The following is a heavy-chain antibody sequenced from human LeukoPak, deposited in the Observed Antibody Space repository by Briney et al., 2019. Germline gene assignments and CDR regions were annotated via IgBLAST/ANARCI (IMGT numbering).Heavy chain of an antibody. D-gene: IGHD2-2*01. J-gene: IGHJ5*02. CDR3: ASSSRCSSTSCYFSTRTNWFDP. V-gene: IGHV4-34*01. Sequence: SETLSLTCVFSGESFSGYYWSWIRQPPGKGLEWIGDINHRGGTSYNPSLKSRVTISVDTSKNQFSLKLSSVTAADTAVYYCASSSRCSSTSCYFSTRTNWFDPWGQGTLVTVSS. CDR1: GESFSGYY. CDR2: INHRGGT.